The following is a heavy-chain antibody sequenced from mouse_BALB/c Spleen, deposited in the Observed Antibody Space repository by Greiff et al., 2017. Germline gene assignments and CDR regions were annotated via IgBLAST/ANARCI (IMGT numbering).Heavy chain of an antibody. V-gene: IGHV14-3*02. CDR3: ARSGKDDFDY. CDR2: IDPANGNT. D-gene: IGHD3-1*01. Sequence: VQLQQSGAELVKPGASVKLSCTASGFNIKDTYMHWVKQRPEQGLEWIGRIDPANGNTKYDPKFQGKATITAATSSNTAYLQLSRLTSEDTAVYYCARSGKDDFDYWGQGTTVTVSS. J-gene: IGHJ2*01. CDR1: GFNIKDTY.